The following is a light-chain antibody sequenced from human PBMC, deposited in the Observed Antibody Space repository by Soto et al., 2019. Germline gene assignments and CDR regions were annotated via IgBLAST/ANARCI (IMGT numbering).Light chain of an antibody. J-gene: IGKJ2*01. V-gene: IGKV3-20*01. Sequence: EIVLTQSPGTLSLSPGERATLSCRASQSVSSSYLAWYQHKPGQAPRLLIYGASSRATGIPDRFSGSGSGTDFTLTISSLEPGDVAVYYCQQYGSSPHTFGQGTKLELK. CDR2: GAS. CDR3: QQYGSSPHT. CDR1: QSVSSSY.